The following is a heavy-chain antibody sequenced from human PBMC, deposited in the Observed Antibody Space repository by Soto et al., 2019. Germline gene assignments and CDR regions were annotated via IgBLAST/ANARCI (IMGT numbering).Heavy chain of an antibody. CDR3: AAVGSNGGYYHGMDV. V-gene: IGHV1-2*02. CDR2: INPNSGGT. J-gene: IGHJ6*02. D-gene: IGHD4-4*01. CDR1: GYTFTGYY. Sequence: GASVKVSCKASGYTFTGYYMHWVGQAPGQGLEWMGWINPNSGGTNYAQKFQGRVTMTRDTSISTAYMELSRLRSDDTAVYYCAAVGSNGGYYHGMDVWGQGTTVTVSS.